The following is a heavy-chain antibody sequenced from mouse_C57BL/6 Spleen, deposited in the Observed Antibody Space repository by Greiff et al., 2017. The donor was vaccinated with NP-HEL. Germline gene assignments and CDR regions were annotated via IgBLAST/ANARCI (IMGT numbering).Heavy chain of an antibody. D-gene: IGHD1-1*01. CDR1: GFTFSDYG. J-gene: IGHJ4*01. Sequence: EVKLMESGGGLVKPGGSLKLSCAASGFTFSDYGMHWVRQAPEKGLEWVAYISSGSSTIYYADTVKGRFPISRDNAKNTLFLQMTSLRSEDTAMYYCAPYYYGSSYAMDYWGQGTSVTVSS. V-gene: IGHV5-17*01. CDR3: APYYYGSSYAMDY. CDR2: ISSGSSTI.